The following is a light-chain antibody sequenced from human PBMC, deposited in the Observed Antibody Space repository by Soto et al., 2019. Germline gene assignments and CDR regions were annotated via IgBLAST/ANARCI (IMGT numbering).Light chain of an antibody. CDR2: AAS. V-gene: IGKV1-9*01. Sequence: IQLTQSPSSLSASVGDRVTITCRASQGLSSYLAWYQQKPGKAPKLLIYAASTLQSGVPSRFSGSESGTDFTLTISSLQPEDFGTYYCQQVNNYPLTFGGGT. CDR1: QGLSSY. CDR3: QQVNNYPLT. J-gene: IGKJ4*01.